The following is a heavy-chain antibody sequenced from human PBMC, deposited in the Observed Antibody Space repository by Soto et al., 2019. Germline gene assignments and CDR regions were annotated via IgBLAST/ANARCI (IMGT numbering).Heavy chain of an antibody. CDR2: ISYDGSDK. J-gene: IGHJ6*02. CDR1: GFTFNNSG. CDR3: VKDRVPGAYGNYYGMDV. D-gene: IGHD5-12*01. Sequence: GGSLRLSCRVSGFTFNNSGMHWVRQAPGKGLEWMAVISYDGSDKYYADSVKGRVIISRDNSKNTLNLEMNSLRAEDTAIYYCVKDRVPGAYGNYYGMDVWGQGTTVTVSS. V-gene: IGHV3-30*18.